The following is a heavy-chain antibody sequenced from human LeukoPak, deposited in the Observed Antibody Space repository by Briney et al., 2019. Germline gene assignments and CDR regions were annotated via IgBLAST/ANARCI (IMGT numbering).Heavy chain of an antibody. J-gene: IGHJ5*02. CDR1: GFTFSSYA. Sequence: GGSLRLSCAASGFTFSSYAMNWVRQAPGKGLEYVSAISSNGGTTYYADSVKGRFTISRDNSKNTLYLQMGSLRAEDMAVYYCARDMAVAGTRHNWFDPWGQGILVTVSS. V-gene: IGHV3-64*02. CDR2: ISSNGGTT. D-gene: IGHD6-19*01. CDR3: ARDMAVAGTRHNWFDP.